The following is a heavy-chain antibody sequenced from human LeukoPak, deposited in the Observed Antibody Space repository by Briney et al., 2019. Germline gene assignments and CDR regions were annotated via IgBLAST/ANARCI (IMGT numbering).Heavy chain of an antibody. D-gene: IGHD3-3*02. J-gene: IGHJ4*01. CDR2: INSDGRST. CDR3: ARDSNPDY. CDR1: GFTFSSYW. V-gene: IGHV3-74*01. Sequence: GGTLRFTGAGSGFTFSSYWREWDGHGQGKGRVGVSSINSDGRSTSYADYGKGRFTIARDNAKNTLYLQMTTLRSDDTAVYYCARDSNPDYCGHGTLVTVSS.